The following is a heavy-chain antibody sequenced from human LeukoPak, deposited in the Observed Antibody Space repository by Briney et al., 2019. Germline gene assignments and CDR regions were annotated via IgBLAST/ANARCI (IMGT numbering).Heavy chain of an antibody. CDR2: MNQDGSEK. Sequence: GGSLRLSCVASGFTFSTHAMSWVRQAPGKGLEWVANMNQDGSEKYYLDSVKGRFSISRDNAKSSLYLQMNSLRGDDTAVYYCARDRALYDSRRGYYYTEDDYWGQGTLVTVSS. CDR1: GFTFSTHA. CDR3: ARDRALYDSRRGYYYTEDDY. V-gene: IGHV3-7*01. D-gene: IGHD3-22*01. J-gene: IGHJ4*02.